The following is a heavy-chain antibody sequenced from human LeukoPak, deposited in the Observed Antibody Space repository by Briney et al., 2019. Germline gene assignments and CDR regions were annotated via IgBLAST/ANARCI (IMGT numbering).Heavy chain of an antibody. CDR3: ASTDVSSPGGPFDP. J-gene: IGHJ5*02. Sequence: ASVKVSCKASGYSFPNYAISWVRQAPGQGLEWMGWISAYNGNTNYAQKLQGRVTMTTDTSTSTAYMELRSLRSDDTAVYYCASTDVSSPGGPFDPWGQGTLVTVSS. CDR2: ISAYNGNT. CDR1: GYSFPNYA. D-gene: IGHD2-2*01. V-gene: IGHV1-18*01.